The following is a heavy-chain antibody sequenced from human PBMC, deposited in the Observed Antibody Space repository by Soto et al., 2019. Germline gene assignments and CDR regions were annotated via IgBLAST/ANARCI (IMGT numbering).Heavy chain of an antibody. CDR2: IYHSGST. CDR1: GGSISSGGYS. J-gene: IGHJ5*02. V-gene: IGHV4-30-2*01. Sequence: TLSLTCAVSGGSISSGGYSWSWIRQPPGKGLEWIGYIYHSGSTYYNPSLKSRVTISVDRSKNQFSLKLSSVTAADTAVYYCARAPSWGGDWFDPWGQGTLVTVSS. D-gene: IGHD3-16*01. CDR3: ARAPSWGGDWFDP.